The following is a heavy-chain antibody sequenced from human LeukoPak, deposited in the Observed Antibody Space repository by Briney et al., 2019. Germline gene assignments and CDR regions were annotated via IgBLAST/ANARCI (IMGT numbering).Heavy chain of an antibody. CDR1: GFTFDDYG. J-gene: IGHJ6*03. D-gene: IGHD6-19*01. Sequence: GGSLRLSCAASGFTFDDYGMSWVRQAPGKGLEWVSGINWNGGSTGYADSVKGRFTISRDNAKNSLYLQMNSLRAEDTAIYYCAKVSCIVVPGITSCYYYYMDVWGKGTTVTISS. CDR2: INWNGGST. V-gene: IGHV3-20*04. CDR3: AKVSCIVVPGITSCYYYYMDV.